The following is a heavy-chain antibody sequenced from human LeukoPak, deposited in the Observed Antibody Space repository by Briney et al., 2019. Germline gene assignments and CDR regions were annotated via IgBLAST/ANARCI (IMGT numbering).Heavy chain of an antibody. CDR2: INPNSGVT. CDR1: GYTFPDYY. Sequence: GASVKVSCKTSGYTFPDYYMHWVRQAPGQGLEWMGWINPNSGVTDYAQNFQGRVTMTRDTSISTAYVELSRLRSDDTAVYYCARGTGEGYTYGRYYFDYWGQGTLVTVSS. J-gene: IGHJ4*02. D-gene: IGHD5-18*01. CDR3: ARGTGEGYTYGRYYFDY. V-gene: IGHV1-2*02.